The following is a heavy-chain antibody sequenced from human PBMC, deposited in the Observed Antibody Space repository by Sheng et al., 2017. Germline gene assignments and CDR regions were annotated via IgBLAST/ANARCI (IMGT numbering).Heavy chain of an antibody. D-gene: IGHD3-9*01. CDR3: ARHLPYYDILTGYYRAGYYYYMDV. V-gene: IGHV4-39*01. J-gene: IGHJ6*03. CDR2: IYYSGST. Sequence: QLQLQESGPGLVKPSETLSLTCTVSGGSISSSSYYWGWIRQPPGKGLEWIGSIYYSGSTYYNPSLKSRVTISVDTSKNQFSLKLSSVTAADTAVYYCARHLPYYDILTGYYRAGYYYYMDVRGKGTTV. CDR1: GGSISSSSYY.